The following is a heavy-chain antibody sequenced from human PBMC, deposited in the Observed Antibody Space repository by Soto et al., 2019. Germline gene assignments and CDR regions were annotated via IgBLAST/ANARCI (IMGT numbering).Heavy chain of an antibody. D-gene: IGHD6-19*01. V-gene: IGHV1-69*12. J-gene: IGHJ6*02. CDR1: GGTFRTYA. Sequence: QVQLLQSGAEVKKPGSSVRVSCEASGGTFRTYAISWVRQAPGQGLEWMGEIIPIFGTVNYAQKFQGRVTITADASTTTVYMSSEDTAVYYCAKGAVAGTPTSYYYYGMDVWGQGTTVTVSS. CDR2: IIPIFGTV. CDR3: AKGAVAGTPTSYYYYGMDV.